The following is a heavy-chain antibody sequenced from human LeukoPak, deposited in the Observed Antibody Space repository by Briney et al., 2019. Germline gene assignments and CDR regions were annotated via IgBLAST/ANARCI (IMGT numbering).Heavy chain of an antibody. V-gene: IGHV3-23*01. CDR1: GFTFSSYG. CDR2: ISTSGSDT. Sequence: GGSLRLSCAASGFTFSSYGMNWARQAPGKGLEWVSIISTSGSDTHYADSVKGRFTISRDNSKNTVYLQMNSLRAEDTAVYYCAKASGGSGRYLPFDIWGQGTMVTVSS. D-gene: IGHD6-19*01. J-gene: IGHJ3*02. CDR3: AKASGGSGRYLPFDI.